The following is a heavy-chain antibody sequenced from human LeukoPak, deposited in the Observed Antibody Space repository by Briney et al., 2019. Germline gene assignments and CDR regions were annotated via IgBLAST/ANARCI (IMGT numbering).Heavy chain of an antibody. CDR1: GYTFTTYG. J-gene: IGHJ6*03. V-gene: IGHV1-18*01. CDR2: ISAYNGNT. Sequence: ASVKVSCKASGYTFTTYGITWVRQAPGQGLEWMGWISAYNGNTNYAQKLQGRVTMTTDTSTSTAYMELRSLTSDDTAVYYCASSRFYYVDVWGKGTTVTVSS. CDR3: ASSRFYYVDV.